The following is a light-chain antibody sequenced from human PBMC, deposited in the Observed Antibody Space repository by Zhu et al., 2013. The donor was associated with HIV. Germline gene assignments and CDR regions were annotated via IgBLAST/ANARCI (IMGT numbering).Light chain of an antibody. CDR3: HQYSSSPNT. V-gene: IGKV3-20*01. CDR1: QSISSN. Sequence: EIVMTQSPATLSVSPGERATLSCRASQSISSNLAWYQHKPGQAPRLLIYGASSRATGIPDRFSGSGSGTDFTLTISRLEPEDSAVYYCHQYSSSPNTFGQGAKLEIK. J-gene: IGKJ2*01. CDR2: GAS.